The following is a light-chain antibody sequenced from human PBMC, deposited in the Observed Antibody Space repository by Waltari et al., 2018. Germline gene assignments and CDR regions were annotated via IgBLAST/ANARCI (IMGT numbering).Light chain of an antibody. J-gene: IGKJ2*01. CDR1: QSVSSN. V-gene: IGKV3-15*01. Sequence: EIVMTQSPATLSVSPGERATLSCGASQSVSSNLAWYQQNPGQAPRLLIYGASTRATGIPARFTGSGSGTEFSLTISSLQSEDFAVYYCQQYNNWPPYTFGQGTKLEIK. CDR2: GAS. CDR3: QQYNNWPPYT.